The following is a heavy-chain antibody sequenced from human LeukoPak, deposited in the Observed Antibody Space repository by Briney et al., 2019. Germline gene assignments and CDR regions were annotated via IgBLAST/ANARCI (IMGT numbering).Heavy chain of an antibody. V-gene: IGHV3-30*02. D-gene: IGHD6-19*01. CDR1: GFTFSNYG. CDR2: IRYDGSNK. Sequence: SGGSLRLSCAASGFTFSNYGMHWVRQAPGKGLEWVGFIRYDGSNKYYADSVKGRFTISRDNSKNTLYLQMNSLRAEDTAVYYCAKDQGRRDSSGWYNGELDYWGQGTLVTVSS. J-gene: IGHJ4*02. CDR3: AKDQGRRDSSGWYNGELDY.